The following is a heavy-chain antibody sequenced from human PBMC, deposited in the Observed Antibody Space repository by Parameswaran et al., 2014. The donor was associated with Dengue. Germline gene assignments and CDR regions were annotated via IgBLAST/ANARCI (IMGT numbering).Heavy chain of an antibody. V-gene: IGHV2-26*01. D-gene: IGHD2-2*01. J-gene: IGHJ4*02. CDR2: IFSNDEK. Sequence: RWIRQPPGKALEWLAHIFSNDEKSYSTSLKSRLTISKDTSKSQVVLTMTNMDPVDTATYYCARIVSCSSTSCYLPNDYWGQGTRSPSPQ. CDR3: ARIVSCSSTSCYLPNDY.